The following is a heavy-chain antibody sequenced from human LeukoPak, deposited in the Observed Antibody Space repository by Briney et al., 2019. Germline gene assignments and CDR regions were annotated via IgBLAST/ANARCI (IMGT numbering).Heavy chain of an antibody. Sequence: KASETLSLTCTVSGGSISSSSYYWGWIRQPPGKGLEWIGSIYYSGSTYYNPSLKSRVTISVDTSKNQFSLKLSSVTAADTAVYYCARDHGVVVVAATAPFYYYGMDVWGQGTTVTVSS. J-gene: IGHJ6*02. CDR1: GGSISSSSYY. CDR2: IYYSGST. D-gene: IGHD2-15*01. V-gene: IGHV4-39*07. CDR3: ARDHGVVVVAATAPFYYYGMDV.